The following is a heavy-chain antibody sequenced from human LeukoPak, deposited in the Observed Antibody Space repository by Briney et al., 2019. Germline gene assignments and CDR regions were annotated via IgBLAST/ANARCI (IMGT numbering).Heavy chain of an antibody. CDR2: ISGGGETT. V-gene: IGHV3-23*01. Sequence: GSLRLSCAASGFTFNNYAMNWVRQAPGKGLEWVSSISGGGETTYYAGSAKGRFTISRDNSQNTLHLQMNSLRAEDTAVYYCARDYADYVGYFFFDYWGQGTLVTVSS. D-gene: IGHD4-17*01. J-gene: IGHJ4*02. CDR1: GFTFNNYA. CDR3: ARDYADYVGYFFFDY.